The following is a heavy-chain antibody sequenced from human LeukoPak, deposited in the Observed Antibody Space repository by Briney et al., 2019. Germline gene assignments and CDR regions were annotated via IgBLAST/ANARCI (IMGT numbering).Heavy chain of an antibody. CDR2: INGDGRST. V-gene: IGHV3-74*01. D-gene: IGHD1-14*01. CDR1: GFTFNNYW. J-gene: IGHJ6*02. Sequence: GGSLRLSCAGSGFTFNNYWMHWVRQVPGKGLEWVSRINGDGRSTSYADSVKGRFTITRDNAKYTLFLQMNNLGAEDTAVYYCAKDRGAPDFYYYYYYGMDVWGQGTTVTVSS. CDR3: AKDRGAPDFYYYYYYGMDV.